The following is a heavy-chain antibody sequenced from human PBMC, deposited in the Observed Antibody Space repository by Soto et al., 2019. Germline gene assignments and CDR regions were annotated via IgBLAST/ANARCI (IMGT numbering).Heavy chain of an antibody. Sequence: SETLSLTCTVSGGSISSGGYYWSWIRQHPGKGLEWIGYIYYSGSTYYNPSLKSRVTISVDTSKNQFSLKLSSVTAADTAVYYCARTRYSSSWYPFDYWGQGTLVTVSS. D-gene: IGHD6-13*01. CDR3: ARTRYSSSWYPFDY. V-gene: IGHV4-31*03. CDR1: GGSISSGGYY. CDR2: IYYSGST. J-gene: IGHJ4*02.